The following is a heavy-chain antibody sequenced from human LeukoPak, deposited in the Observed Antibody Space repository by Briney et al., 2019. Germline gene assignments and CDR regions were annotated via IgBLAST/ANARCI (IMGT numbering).Heavy chain of an antibody. CDR2: ISANGSP. Sequence: KPSETLSLTCSVSGGSISSSYCSSIRQPPGKGLEWIGYISANGSPNYSPSLTSRVSMSIDTSKNQFSLKVTSLTAADTGVYYCARRRKAYGAYDSPESKIHYFFYMDVWGKGTTVTVSS. D-gene: IGHD4-17*01. V-gene: IGHV4-4*09. CDR1: GGSISSSY. CDR3: ARRRKAYGAYDSPESKIHYFFYMDV. J-gene: IGHJ6*03.